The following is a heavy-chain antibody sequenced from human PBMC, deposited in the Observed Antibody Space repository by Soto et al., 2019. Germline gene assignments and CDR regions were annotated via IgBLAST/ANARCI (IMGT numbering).Heavy chain of an antibody. CDR1: GFTFSHYA. J-gene: IGHJ3*01. Sequence: QVQLVESGGGVVQPGRSLRLSCAASGFTFSHYALHWVRQAPGKRLEWVPGISYDGGYEYYAAPEKRRFTISRDSPKNPLYLQMNSLRPEDTAVYYCVKGGTTSAFSAFDLWGRGTVVTVSS. D-gene: IGHD1-1*01. V-gene: IGHV3-30*04. CDR3: VKGGTTSAFSAFDL. CDR2: ISYDGGYE.